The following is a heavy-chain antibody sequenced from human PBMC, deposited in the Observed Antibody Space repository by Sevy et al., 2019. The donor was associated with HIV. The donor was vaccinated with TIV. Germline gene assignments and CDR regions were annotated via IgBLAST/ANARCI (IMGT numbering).Heavy chain of an antibody. CDR1: GFTFSSYW. CDR2: IKQDGSEK. Sequence: GGSLRLSCAASGFTFSSYWMSWVRQAPGKGLEWVANIKQDGSEKYYVDSVKGRFTISRDNAKNSLYLQMNSLRAEDTAVYYCARVGYYDFWSGYYFHPVLYYYYYMDVWGKGTTVTVSS. V-gene: IGHV3-7*01. CDR3: ARVGYYDFWSGYYFHPVLYYYYYMDV. D-gene: IGHD3-3*01. J-gene: IGHJ6*03.